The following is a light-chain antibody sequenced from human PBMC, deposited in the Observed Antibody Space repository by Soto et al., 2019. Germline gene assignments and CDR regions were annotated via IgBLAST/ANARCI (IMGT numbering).Light chain of an antibody. Sequence: QSALTQPRSVSGSPEQSVTISCTGTSSDVGAYNYVSWYQQHPGKVPKLMIYDVSRRPSGVPDRFSGSKSGNTASLTISGRQADDEADYYCCSYAGSYTLVFGGGTKLTVL. CDR1: SSDVGAYNY. CDR3: CSYAGSYTLV. V-gene: IGLV2-11*01. J-gene: IGLJ3*02. CDR2: DVS.